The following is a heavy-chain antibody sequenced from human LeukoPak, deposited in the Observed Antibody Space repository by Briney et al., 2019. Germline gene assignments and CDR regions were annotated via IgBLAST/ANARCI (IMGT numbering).Heavy chain of an antibody. CDR2: IIPILGIA. D-gene: IGHD3-10*01. V-gene: IGHV1-69*04. CDR3: ARDYRRVGSGSYYIDY. Sequence: GASVKVSCKASGGTFSSYAISWVRQAPGQGLEWMGRIIPILGIANYAQKFQGRVTITADKSTSTAYMELSSLRSEDTAVYYCARDYRRVGSGSYYIDYWGQGTLVTVSS. CDR1: GGTFSSYA. J-gene: IGHJ4*02.